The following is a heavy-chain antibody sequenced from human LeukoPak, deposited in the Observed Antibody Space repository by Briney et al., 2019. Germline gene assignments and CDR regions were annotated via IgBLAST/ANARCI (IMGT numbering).Heavy chain of an antibody. CDR2: ISWNSGSI. CDR3: AKDYCSSTSCYTDY. Sequence: SGGSLRLSCAASGFTFDDYAMHWVRQAPGKGLEWVSGISWNSGSIGYADSVKGRFTISRDNAKNSLYLRMNSLRAEDTALYFCAKDYCSSTSCYTDYWGQGTLVTVSS. D-gene: IGHD2-2*02. V-gene: IGHV3-9*01. J-gene: IGHJ4*02. CDR1: GFTFDDYA.